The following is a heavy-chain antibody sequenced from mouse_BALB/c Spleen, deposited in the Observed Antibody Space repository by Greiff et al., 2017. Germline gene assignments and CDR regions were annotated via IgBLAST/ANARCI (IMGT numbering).Heavy chain of an antibody. J-gene: IGHJ3*01. D-gene: IGHD2-3*01. CDR2: ISSGSSTI. CDR3: ARNLYDGYYVGFAY. Sequence: EVKVVESGGGLVQPGGSRKLSCAASGFTFSSFGMHWVRQAPEKGLEWVAYISSGSSTIYYADTVKGRFTISRDNPKNTLFLQMTSLRSEDTAMYYCARNLYDGYYVGFAYWGQGTLVTVSA. V-gene: IGHV5-17*02. CDR1: GFTFSSFG.